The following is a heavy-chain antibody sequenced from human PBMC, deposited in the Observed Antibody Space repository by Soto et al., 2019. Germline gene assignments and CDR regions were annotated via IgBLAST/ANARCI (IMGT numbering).Heavy chain of an antibody. CDR3: ARQGRLRITFGY. J-gene: IGHJ4*02. V-gene: IGHV4-59*08. Sequence: SEPLSLTCTVSGGSISSYYWSWIRQPPGKGLEWIGYIYYTGSTNYNPSLESRVTISVDTSKNQFSLKLSSVTAADTAVYYCARQGRLRITFGYWVQGTLVTVSP. D-gene: IGHD3-16*01. CDR2: IYYTGST. CDR1: GGSISSYY.